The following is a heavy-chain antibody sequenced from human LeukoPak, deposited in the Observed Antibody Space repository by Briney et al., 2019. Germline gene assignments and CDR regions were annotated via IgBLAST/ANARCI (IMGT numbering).Heavy chain of an antibody. CDR2: IYYSGST. V-gene: IGHV4-30-4*01. CDR1: GYSISSGDYY. J-gene: IGHJ4*02. Sequence: SETLSLTCTVSGYSISSGDYYWSWIRQPPGKGLEWIGYIYYSGSTYYNPSLKSRVTISVDTSKNQFSLKLSSVTAADTAVYYCARVDRVDCSGGSCYDYWGQGTLVTVSS. D-gene: IGHD2-15*01. CDR3: ARVDRVDCSGGSCYDY.